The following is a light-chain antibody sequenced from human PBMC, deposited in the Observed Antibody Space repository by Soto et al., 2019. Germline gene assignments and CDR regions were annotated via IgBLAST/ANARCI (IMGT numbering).Light chain of an antibody. V-gene: IGKV3-20*01. CDR1: QSVSSRD. J-gene: IGKJ2*01. Sequence: EVGLTQSPGTLSLSPGERATRSCRASQSVSSRDLAWYQQKPGQAPKLLIYGASNRATGIPDRFSSSGSGTDFTLTVSRLEPEDFAVYYCHQYGSSLGTFGQGTKLEIK. CDR3: HQYGSSLGT. CDR2: GAS.